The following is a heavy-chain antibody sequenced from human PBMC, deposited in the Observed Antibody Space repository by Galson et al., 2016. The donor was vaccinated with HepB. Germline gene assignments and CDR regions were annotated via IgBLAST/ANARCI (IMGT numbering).Heavy chain of an antibody. CDR3: ARPKPGDGYNWAY. V-gene: IGHV5-51*01. CDR1: GYDFPTFW. J-gene: IGHJ4*02. Sequence: QSGAEVKKPGESLRISCKGSGYDFPTFWLGWVRQLPGQGLEWMGIIYPEDSDTRYSPSLQGQVTIAADTSINTAYLQWDSLKASDSGIYHCARPKPGDGYNWAYWGQGTTVTVSS. CDR2: IYPEDSDT. D-gene: IGHD5-24*01.